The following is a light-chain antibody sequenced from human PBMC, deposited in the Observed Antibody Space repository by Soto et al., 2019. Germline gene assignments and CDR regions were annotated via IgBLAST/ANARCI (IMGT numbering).Light chain of an antibody. V-gene: IGLV4-60*02. CDR1: SGHSSYI. J-gene: IGLJ1*01. Sequence: QSVLTQSSSASASLGSSVKLTCTLSSGHSSYIIAWHQQQPGKAPRYLMKLEGSGSYNKGSGVPDHFSGSSSGADRYLTISNLQFEDEADYYCETWDSNTHVFGTGTKLTVL. CDR2: LEGSGSY. CDR3: ETWDSNTHV.